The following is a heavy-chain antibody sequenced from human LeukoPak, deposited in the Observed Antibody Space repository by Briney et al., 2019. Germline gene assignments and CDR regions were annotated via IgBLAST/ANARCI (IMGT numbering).Heavy chain of an antibody. J-gene: IGHJ6*02. CDR1: GFTFSDYR. CDR3: ARASSGYSLYGMDV. V-gene: IGHV3-33*08. D-gene: IGHD3-22*01. Sequence: PGGSLRLSCAASGFTFSDYRMSWVRQAPGKGLEWVAVIWYDGSNKYYADSVKGRFTISRDNFKNTLYLQMNSLRAEDTAVYYCARASSGYSLYGMDVWGQGTTVTVSS. CDR2: IWYDGSNK.